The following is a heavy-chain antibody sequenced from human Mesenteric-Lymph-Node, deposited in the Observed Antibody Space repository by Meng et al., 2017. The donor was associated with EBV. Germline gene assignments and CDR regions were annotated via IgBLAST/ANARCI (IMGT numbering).Heavy chain of an antibody. V-gene: IGHV4-39*01. D-gene: IGHD6-13*01. CDR1: GGSISSSNDY. Sequence: QLQLDESGPGLVTPSATLSLTCTVSGGSISSSNDYWGWIRQPPGKGLEWIGSIYYSGSTHYNPSLKSRVTISEDTSKNQFSLKVSSVIAADTAVYYCARREASSPGWFDPWGQGTLVTVSS. CDR2: IYYSGST. J-gene: IGHJ5*02. CDR3: ARREASSPGWFDP.